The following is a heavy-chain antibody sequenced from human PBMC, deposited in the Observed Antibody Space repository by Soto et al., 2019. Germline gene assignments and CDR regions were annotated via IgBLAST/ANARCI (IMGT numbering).Heavy chain of an antibody. D-gene: IGHD2-15*01. CDR1: GFTVSRNY. J-gene: IGHJ6*02. V-gene: IGHV3-53*01. CDR3: ARVIEAYSTYGMDV. Sequence: HPGGSLRLSCAASGFTVSRNYVSWVRQAPGKGLALVSLSYSGGTTDYADSVKGRFTISRDNYKNTLYLQMNSLRAEDTAVYYCARVIEAYSTYGMDVWGQGTTVTVSS. CDR2: SYSGGTT.